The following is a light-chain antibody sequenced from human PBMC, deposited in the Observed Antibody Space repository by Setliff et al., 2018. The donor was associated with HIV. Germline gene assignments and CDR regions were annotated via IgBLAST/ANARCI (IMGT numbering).Light chain of an antibody. Sequence: QSVLAQPPSASGTPGQRATISCSGSDSNVGANYVYWYQQLPGTAPKLLIYKNSQRPSGVPDRFSGSRSGTSASLAISGLRSEDGADYYCAAWDDSLSGHWVFGGGTKVTVL. J-gene: IGLJ3*02. CDR3: AAWDDSLSGHWV. V-gene: IGLV1-47*01. CDR1: DSNVGANY. CDR2: KNS.